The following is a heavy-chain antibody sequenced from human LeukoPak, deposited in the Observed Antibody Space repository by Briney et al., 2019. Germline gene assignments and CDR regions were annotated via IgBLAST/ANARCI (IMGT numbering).Heavy chain of an antibody. CDR3: ARDPGYYDSSGFYPGHAFDL. J-gene: IGHJ3*01. D-gene: IGHD3-22*01. CDR2: INPSGGST. V-gene: IGHV1-46*01. Sequence: ASVKVSCKTSGYTFTRQYIHWVRQAPGQGLEWMGIINPSGGSTSYPQKFQGRLTMTRDTSTSTVYMELSSLRSEDTAVYYCARDPGYYDSSGFYPGHAFDLWGQGTMVTVSS. CDR1: GYTFTRQY.